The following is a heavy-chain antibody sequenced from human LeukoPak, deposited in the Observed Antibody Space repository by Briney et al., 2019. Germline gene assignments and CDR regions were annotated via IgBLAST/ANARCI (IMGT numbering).Heavy chain of an antibody. V-gene: IGHV1-8*01. CDR1: GFTFTSYD. J-gene: IGHJ5*02. D-gene: IGHD3-10*01. Sequence: ASVKVSCKASGFTFTSYDINWVRQASGQGLEWMGWMNPNNGNTGYAQKFLGRVTMTRDTSISTAYMELRDLRSEDTAVYYCVRDGEGVAISVNYWFDPWGQGTLVTVSS. CDR3: VRDGEGVAISVNYWFDP. CDR2: MNPNNGNT.